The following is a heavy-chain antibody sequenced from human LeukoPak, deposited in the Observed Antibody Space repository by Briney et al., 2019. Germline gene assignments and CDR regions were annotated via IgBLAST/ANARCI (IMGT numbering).Heavy chain of an antibody. CDR2: IVVGSGNT. D-gene: IGHD3-22*01. J-gene: IGHJ4*02. CDR1: GFTFTSSA. V-gene: IGHV1-58*01. Sequence: SVKVSCKASGFTFTSSAVQWVRQARGQRLEWIGWIVVGSGNTNYAQKFQERVTITRDMSTSTAYMELSSLRSEDTAVYYCARGSPNNYDSSGCPYWGQGTLVTVSS. CDR3: ARGSPNNYDSSGCPY.